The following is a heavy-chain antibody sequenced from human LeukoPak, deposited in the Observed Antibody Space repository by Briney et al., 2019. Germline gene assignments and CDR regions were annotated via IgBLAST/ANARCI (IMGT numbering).Heavy chain of an antibody. CDR3: ARHMGIAAPFDY. CDR2: IIPIFGTA. D-gene: IGHD6-13*01. J-gene: IGHJ4*02. CDR1: GGTFSSYA. V-gene: IGHV1-69*13. Sequence: SVKVSCKASGGTFSSYAISWVRQAPGQGLEWMGGIIPIFGTANYAQKFQGRVTITSDESTSTAYMELSSLRSEDTAVYYCARHMGIAAPFDYWGQGTLVTVSS.